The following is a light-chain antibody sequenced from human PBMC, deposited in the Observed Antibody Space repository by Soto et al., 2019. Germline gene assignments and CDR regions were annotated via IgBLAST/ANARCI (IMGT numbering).Light chain of an antibody. CDR1: SSDIGAYIN. J-gene: IGLJ1*01. CDR3: SPYRTSGTYV. Sequence: QSALTQPASVSGSPGQSIADSCSGTSSDIGAYINVSWYQQHPGKAPKLMIYDVSNRPSGVSDRFSGSKSGNTASLTISGVKDEDDGDYYCSPYRTSGTYVFGAGTKLTVL. V-gene: IGLV2-14*03. CDR2: DVS.